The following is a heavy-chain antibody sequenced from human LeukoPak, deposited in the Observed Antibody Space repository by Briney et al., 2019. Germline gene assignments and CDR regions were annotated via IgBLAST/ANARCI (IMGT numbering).Heavy chain of an antibody. CDR1: GYTFTTFG. J-gene: IGHJ4*02. D-gene: IGHD2-21*02. Sequence: ASVTVSCKASGYTFTTFGITWVRQAPGQGLEWMGWIGAYNGNTNYAQNLQGRVTMTTDTSTRTAYMELRNLRSDDTAVYFCARAGAVVTTHFDFWGQGTLVIVSS. CDR2: IGAYNGNT. V-gene: IGHV1-18*01. CDR3: ARAGAVVTTHFDF.